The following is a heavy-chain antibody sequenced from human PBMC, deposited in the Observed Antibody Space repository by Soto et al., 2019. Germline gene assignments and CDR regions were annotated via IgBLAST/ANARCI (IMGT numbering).Heavy chain of an antibody. CDR2: TYYRSKWYN. V-gene: IGHV6-1*01. CDR1: GDSISSSSVT. J-gene: IGHJ5*01. CDR3: VRLIGNSWLDF. D-gene: IGHD1-26*01. Sequence: SQTLSLTCAISGDSISSSSVTWNWIRQSPSRGLEWLGRTYYRSKWYNDYAESVKSRITINPDTSKNQFSLHLNSVTPEDAAVYYCVRLIGNSWLDFWGQGTLVTVSS.